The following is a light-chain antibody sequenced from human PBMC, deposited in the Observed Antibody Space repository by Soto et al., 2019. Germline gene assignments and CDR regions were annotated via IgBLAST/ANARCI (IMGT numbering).Light chain of an antibody. CDR3: GSYTITSTLMT. J-gene: IGLJ2*01. CDR2: DVT. Sequence: QSVLTQPASVSGSPGQSITISCSGTPSDIGAYNYVSWYQHLPGKAPEVIIYDVTNRPSGVSSRFSGSKSGTTASLTISGLQAEDEANYYCGSYTITSTLMTFGGGTKLTVL. V-gene: IGLV2-14*03. CDR1: PSDIGAYNY.